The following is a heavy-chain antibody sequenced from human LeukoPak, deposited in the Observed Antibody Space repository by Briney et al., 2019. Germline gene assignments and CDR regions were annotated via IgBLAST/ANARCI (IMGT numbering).Heavy chain of an antibody. V-gene: IGHV1-18*01. CDR1: GYTFTSYG. CDR2: ISAYNGNT. CDR3: TRERKLWGGNYNRFDT. D-gene: IGHD4-23*01. J-gene: IGHJ5*02. Sequence: ASVKVSCKASGYTFTSYGISWVREAPGQGPECVGWISAYNGNTDYAQKLQGRVTMTTDTSTSTAYMDLRSLRTEDTAVYYCTRERKLWGGNYNRFDTWGQGTLDTVSS.